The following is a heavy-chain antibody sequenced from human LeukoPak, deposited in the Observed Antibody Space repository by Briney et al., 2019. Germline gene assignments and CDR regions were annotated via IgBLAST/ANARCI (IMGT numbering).Heavy chain of an antibody. CDR2: IYYSGST. CDR3: ARETSSSWFDY. J-gene: IGHJ4*02. D-gene: IGHD6-13*01. CDR1: GGSISSYY. Sequence: SETLSLTCTVSGGSISSYYWSWIRQPPGKGLEWIGYIYYSGSTNYNPSLKSRVTISVDTSKNQFSLKLSSVTAADTAVYYCARETSSSWFDYLGQGTLVTVSS. V-gene: IGHV4-59*01.